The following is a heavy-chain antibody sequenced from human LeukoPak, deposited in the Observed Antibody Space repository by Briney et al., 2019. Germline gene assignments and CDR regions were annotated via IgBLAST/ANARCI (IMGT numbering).Heavy chain of an antibody. CDR1: GYTFTSFG. D-gene: IGHD3-3*01. V-gene: IGHV1-18*01. Sequence: GASVKVSCKASGYTFTSFGITWVRQAPGQGLEWMGWISPFNPNGNYAQKFQDRMSLTLDTSTTTAYMDLWSLRSDDTAVYYCARDLPFEGILEWLLEYWGQGTLVTVSS. CDR3: ARDLPFEGILEWLLEY. J-gene: IGHJ1*01. CDR2: ISPFNPNG.